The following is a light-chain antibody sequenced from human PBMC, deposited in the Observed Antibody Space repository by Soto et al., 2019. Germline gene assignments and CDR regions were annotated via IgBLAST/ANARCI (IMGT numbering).Light chain of an antibody. V-gene: IGKV3-15*01. J-gene: IGKJ1*01. CDR1: LPINNN. Sequence: EIVMTQSPATLSVSPGERATLSCRASLPINNNLAWYQQRPGQAPSLLIYGASTRAAGVPARFSGSGSGTEFTLTIDSLQSEDFAIYYCQQYIGGAFVPGTKVDIK. CDR3: QQYIGGA. CDR2: GAS.